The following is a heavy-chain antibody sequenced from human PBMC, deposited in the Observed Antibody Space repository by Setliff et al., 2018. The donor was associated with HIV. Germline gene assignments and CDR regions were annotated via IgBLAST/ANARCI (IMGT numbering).Heavy chain of an antibody. V-gene: IGHV4-39*07. Sequence: SETLSLTCSVSGVSINRTDHYWGWIRQSPGKRLEWIGSVSQSGSTYYNPSLKSRVTISVDTSKNQFSLKLSSVTAADTAVYYCAGDTRIAATGTYYFDYWGQGTLVTVSS. CDR2: VSQSGST. CDR1: GVSINRTDHY. J-gene: IGHJ4*02. CDR3: AGDTRIAATGTYYFDY. D-gene: IGHD6-13*01.